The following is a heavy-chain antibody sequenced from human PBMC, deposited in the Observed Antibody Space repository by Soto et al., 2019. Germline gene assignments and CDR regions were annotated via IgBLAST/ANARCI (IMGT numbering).Heavy chain of an antibody. V-gene: IGHV3-23*01. Sequence: GGSLRLSCAASGFTFSNYAMSWVRQAPGKGLEWVSAISGSGGSPYYADSVKGRLTISRDNSKNTLYVQMNSLRAGDTAVYYCAKAHCSSTRCHPTYYNYAMDVWGQGTTVTVSS. J-gene: IGHJ6*02. CDR2: ISGSGGSP. D-gene: IGHD2-2*01. CDR3: AKAHCSSTRCHPTYYNYAMDV. CDR1: GFTFSNYA.